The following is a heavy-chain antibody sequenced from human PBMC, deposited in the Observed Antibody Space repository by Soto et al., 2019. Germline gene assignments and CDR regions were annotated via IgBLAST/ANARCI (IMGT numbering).Heavy chain of an antibody. CDR1: GYTFTGYY. D-gene: IGHD2-2*02. Sequence: ASVKVSCKASGYTFTGYYMHWVRQAPGQGLEWMGWINPNSGGTNYAQKFQGRVTMTRDTSISTAYMELSRLRSDDTAVDYCATRSLGYCSSTGCYRNYYYYGMDVWGKGTTVTVSS. V-gene: IGHV1-2*02. J-gene: IGHJ6*04. CDR2: INPNSGGT. CDR3: ATRSLGYCSSTGCYRNYYYYGMDV.